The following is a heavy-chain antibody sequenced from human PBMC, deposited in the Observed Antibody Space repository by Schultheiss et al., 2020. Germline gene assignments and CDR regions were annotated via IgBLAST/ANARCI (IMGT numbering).Heavy chain of an antibody. Sequence: ASVKVSCKASGYTFTAYYIHWMRRAPGQGLEWMGWINPNSGVTDCAPKFQGRVTMTGDTSINTAYMELNRLRSDDTAVYYCTRGGTVAVAGTPFEYWGQGTLVTVSS. D-gene: IGHD6-19*01. CDR2: INPNSGVT. J-gene: IGHJ4*02. V-gene: IGHV1-2*02. CDR3: TRGGTVAVAGTPFEY. CDR1: GYTFTAYY.